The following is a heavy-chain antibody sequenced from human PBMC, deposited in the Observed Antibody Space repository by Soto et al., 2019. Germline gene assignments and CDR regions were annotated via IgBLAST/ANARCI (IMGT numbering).Heavy chain of an antibody. CDR3: TNRKLPTRPWGPAFDV. CDR2: FSSSGGST. CDR1: GFTFSSYA. J-gene: IGHJ3*01. D-gene: IGHD6-6*01. Sequence: GGSLRLSCAASGFTFSSYAMSWVRQAPGKGLEWVSAFSSSGGSTYYPDSVKGRFTISRDNSKNTLFLQMNSLRPEDTAVYYCTNRKLPTRPWGPAFDVWGQGTMVTVSS. V-gene: IGHV3-23*01.